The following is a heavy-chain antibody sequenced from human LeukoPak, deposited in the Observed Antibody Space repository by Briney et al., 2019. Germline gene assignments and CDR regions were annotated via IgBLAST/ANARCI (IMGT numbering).Heavy chain of an antibody. V-gene: IGHV3-11*01. CDR1: GFTFSDYY. CDR2: ISGDNGSI. Sequence: GGSLRLSCAASGFTFSDYYMSWFRQAPGKGPEWLSYISGDNGSIYYADSVRGRFTISRDNAKNSLYLQVNSLRGEDTAVYYCVRAYSRGYSDDFDYWGQGTLVTVSS. J-gene: IGHJ4*02. CDR3: VRAYSRGYSDDFDY. D-gene: IGHD6-25*01.